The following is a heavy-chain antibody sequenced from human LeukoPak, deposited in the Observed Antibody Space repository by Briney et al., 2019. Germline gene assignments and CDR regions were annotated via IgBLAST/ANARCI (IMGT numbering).Heavy chain of an antibody. CDR2: VYHTGNT. V-gene: IGHV4-59*01. CDR1: GASMSSYY. Sequence: SETLSLACAVSGASMSSYYWTWMRQPLGKGPEWIGSVYHTGNTYYNPSLSSRVTMSIDTPMNQFSLKLTSVTAADTAVYYCATYASSRPRIFENWGQGTQVTVSS. CDR3: ATYASSRPRIFEN. D-gene: IGHD2-2*01. J-gene: IGHJ4*02.